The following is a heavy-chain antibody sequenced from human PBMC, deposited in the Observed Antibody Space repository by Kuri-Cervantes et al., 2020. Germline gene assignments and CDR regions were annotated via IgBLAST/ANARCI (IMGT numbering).Heavy chain of an antibody. CDR2: IYHSGST. J-gene: IGHJ4*02. CDR3: ARDLRYCSGGSCEHLFDY. V-gene: IGHV4-38-2*02. D-gene: IGHD2-15*01. CDR1: GYSISSGYY. Sequence: SETLSLTCTVSGYSISSGYYWGWIRQPPGKGLEWIGSIYHSGSTYYNPSLKSRVTISVDTPKNQFSLKLSSVTAADTAVYYCARDLRYCSGGSCEHLFDYWGQGTLVTVSS.